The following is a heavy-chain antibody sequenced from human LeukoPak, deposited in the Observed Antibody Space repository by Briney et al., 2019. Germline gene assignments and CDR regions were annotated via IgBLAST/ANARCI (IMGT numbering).Heavy chain of an antibody. D-gene: IGHD3-16*01. CDR1: GFTLSGCA. CDR3: ARDLYAGTYYSDY. J-gene: IGHJ4*02. V-gene: IGHV3-30*04. CDR2: ISYDGGTE. Sequence: GGSLRLSCAASGFTLSGCAMYWVRQAPAKGLEWVAFISYDGGTEHYADSVKGRFTISRDNSKNMVYLQMNSLRPEDTAVYYCARDLYAGTYYSDYWGQGTLVTVSS.